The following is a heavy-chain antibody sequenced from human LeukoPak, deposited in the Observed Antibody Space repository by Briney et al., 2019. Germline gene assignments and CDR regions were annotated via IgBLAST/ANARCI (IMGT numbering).Heavy chain of an antibody. Sequence: SETLSLTCTVSGGSISSSSYYWGWIRQPPGKGLDWIGSFYYSGSTYYYNPSLRSLVTISVDTSKNQFSLKLGSVTAADTAVYYCARQSAAAWYYFDYWSQGTLVTVSS. J-gene: IGHJ4*02. V-gene: IGHV4-39*01. D-gene: IGHD6-13*01. CDR1: GGSISSSSYY. CDR3: ARQSAAAWYYFDY. CDR2: FYYSGSTY.